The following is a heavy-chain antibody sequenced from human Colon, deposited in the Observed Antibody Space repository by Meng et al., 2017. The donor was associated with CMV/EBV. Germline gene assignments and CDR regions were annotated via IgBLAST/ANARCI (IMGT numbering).Heavy chain of an antibody. J-gene: IGHJ4*02. CDR3: ARDGVSKTPDFDY. Sequence: GESLKISCKASGFTITDYYMYWVRQAPGQGLESMGWINSKNGGTGYAQKYKGRVTMTRDTSINTIYMELGGLRSDDTAVYYCARDGVSKTPDFDYWGQGTLVTVSS. D-gene: IGHD2-15*01. CDR1: GFTITDYY. V-gene: IGHV1-2*02. CDR2: INSKNGGT.